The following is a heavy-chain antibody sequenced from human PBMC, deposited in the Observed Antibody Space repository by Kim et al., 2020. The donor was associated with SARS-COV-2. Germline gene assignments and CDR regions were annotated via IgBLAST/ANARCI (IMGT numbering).Heavy chain of an antibody. V-gene: IGHV3-23*01. CDR2: VSGSGGST. CDR3: AKGESNNCSFFDY. CDR1: GFTFSSYA. J-gene: IGHJ4*02. D-gene: IGHD1-1*01. Sequence: GGYLRLSCAASGFTFSSYAMSWVRQAPGKGPEWVSLVSGSGGSTYHADSVKGRFAISRDNSKKTLYLQMNSLRAEDTALYYCAKGESNNCSFFDYWGQGTLVTVSS.